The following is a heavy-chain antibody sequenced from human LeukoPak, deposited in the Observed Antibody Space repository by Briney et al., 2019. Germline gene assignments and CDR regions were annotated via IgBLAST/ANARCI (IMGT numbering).Heavy chain of an antibody. CDR3: ARDPPYYYDSSGPHYYFDY. Sequence: GASVKVSCKASGYIFTDYYMHWVRQAPGQGLEWMGIINPSGGSTSYAQKFQGRVTMTRDTSTSTVYMELSSLRSEDTAVYYCARDPPYYYDSSGPHYYFDYWGQGTLVTVSS. J-gene: IGHJ4*02. D-gene: IGHD3-22*01. CDR1: GYIFTDYY. CDR2: INPSGGST. V-gene: IGHV1-46*01.